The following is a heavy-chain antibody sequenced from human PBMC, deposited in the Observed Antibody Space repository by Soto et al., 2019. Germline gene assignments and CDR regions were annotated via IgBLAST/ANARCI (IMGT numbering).Heavy chain of an antibody. CDR2: IFHTGAT. J-gene: IGHJ4*02. V-gene: IGHV4-39*01. Sequence: PSETLSLTCTVSGGSISSSSFYWGWIRQPPGKGLEWIGHIFHTGATYQNPTLKSRLRMSVDTSKNQFSLNLSSVTATDTAVYYCARRRIVPTTNFDYWGQGTLVIVSS. D-gene: IGHD2-21*01. CDR1: GGSISSSSFY. CDR3: ARRRIVPTTNFDY.